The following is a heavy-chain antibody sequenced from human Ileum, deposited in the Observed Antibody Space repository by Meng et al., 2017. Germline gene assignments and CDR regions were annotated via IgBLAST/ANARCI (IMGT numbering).Heavy chain of an antibody. D-gene: IGHD2-8*01. Sequence: VWLVQCGAGVKKPGASVKVSCKASGSTFTSYDINWLRQAPGQGLEWMGWMNPNSGNTDYAPKFQGRITMTRDTSISTAYMELSSLRSEDTAVYFCARVVDNEFDYWGQGTLVTVSS. CDR2: MNPNSGNT. V-gene: IGHV1-8*01. CDR1: GSTFTSYD. CDR3: ARVVDNEFDY. J-gene: IGHJ4*02.